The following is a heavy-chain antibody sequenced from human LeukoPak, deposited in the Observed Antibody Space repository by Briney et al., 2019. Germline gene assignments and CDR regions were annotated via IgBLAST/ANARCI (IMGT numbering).Heavy chain of an antibody. V-gene: IGHV3-33*01. J-gene: IGHJ4*02. CDR1: GFTLSRYG. CDR3: ARLGYGGSGWYFDY. Sequence: GRALRLSCAGAGFTLSRYGMHLVRQAPGKGLEWVAVLWHDGSIEYYADSVKGRFSISRDKSKNTLYLQMNSLRAEDTAVYYCARLGYGGSGWYFDYWGQGTLVTVSS. CDR2: LWHDGSIE. D-gene: IGHD6-19*01.